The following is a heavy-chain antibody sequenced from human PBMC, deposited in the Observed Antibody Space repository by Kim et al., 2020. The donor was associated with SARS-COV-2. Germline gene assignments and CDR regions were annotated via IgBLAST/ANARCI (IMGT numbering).Heavy chain of an antibody. V-gene: IGHV1-2*06. CDR1: GYTFTDYY. J-gene: IGHJ4*02. CDR3: ARAQFDILSGYAPPAY. CDR2: ISPNSGGT. Sequence: ASVKVSCKAPGYTFTDYYIHWVRQAPGQGLEWMGRISPNSGGTNYAQKFQGRVTLTRDTSISTAYMEPTRLISDETAVYYCARAQFDILSGYAPPAYWGQGTLVTVSS. D-gene: IGHD3-9*01.